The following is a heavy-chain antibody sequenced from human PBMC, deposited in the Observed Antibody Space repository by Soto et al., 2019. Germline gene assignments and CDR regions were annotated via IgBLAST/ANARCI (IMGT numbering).Heavy chain of an antibody. CDR3: TRGAGGWNYYYATEG. CDR2: IKEDVNEK. D-gene: IGHD6-19*01. Sequence: WGSLRLSCTASGFPFNNYYMTWVRQASGKGLEWVASIKEDVNEKYYADSVKGRFTISRDNAKNSFSLQMNSLGAEDTAVYFCTRGAGGWNYYYATEGWGTGDTVNVSS. J-gene: IGHJ6*04. V-gene: IGHV3-7*03. CDR1: GFPFNNYY.